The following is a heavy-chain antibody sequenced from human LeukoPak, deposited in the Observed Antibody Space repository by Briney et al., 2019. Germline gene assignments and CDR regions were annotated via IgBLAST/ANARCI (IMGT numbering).Heavy chain of an antibody. CDR1: GYSFTSYW. V-gene: IGHV5-10-1*01. CDR2: IDPSDSYT. CDR3: ARRRYSGSYYLYYFDY. Sequence: GESLKISCKGSGYSFTSYWISWVRQMPGKGLEWMGRIDPSDSYTNYSPSFQGHVTISADKSISTAYLQWSSLKASDTAMYYCARRRYSGSYYLYYFDYWGQRTLVTVSS. J-gene: IGHJ4*02. D-gene: IGHD3-10*01.